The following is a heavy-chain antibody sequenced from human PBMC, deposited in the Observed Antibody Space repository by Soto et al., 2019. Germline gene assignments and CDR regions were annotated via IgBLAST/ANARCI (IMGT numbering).Heavy chain of an antibody. CDR1: GLTFSSYA. J-gene: IGHJ5*02. D-gene: IGHD3-22*01. Sequence: PGGSLRLSCAASGLTFSSYAMSWVRQAQGKGLEWVSAISGSGGSTYYADSVKGRFTISRDNSKNTLYLQMNSLRAEDTAVYYCAKEIDQYYYDSSGYFNWFDPWGQGTLVTVSS. CDR2: ISGSGGST. CDR3: AKEIDQYYYDSSGYFNWFDP. V-gene: IGHV3-23*01.